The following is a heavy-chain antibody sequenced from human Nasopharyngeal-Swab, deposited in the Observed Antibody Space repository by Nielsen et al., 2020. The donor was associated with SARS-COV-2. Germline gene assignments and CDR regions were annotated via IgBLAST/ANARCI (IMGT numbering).Heavy chain of an antibody. D-gene: IGHD3-10*01. Sequence: GESLKISCAASGFTFSSYAMSWVRQAPGEGLEWVSVIYSGGSSTYYADSVKGRFTISRDNSKNTLYLQMNSLRAEDTAVYYCAKGMYYYGSGTSNYYYYYGMDVWGQGTTVTVSS. CDR2: IYSGGSST. V-gene: IGHV3-23*03. J-gene: IGHJ6*02. CDR3: AKGMYYYGSGTSNYYYYYGMDV. CDR1: GFTFSSYA.